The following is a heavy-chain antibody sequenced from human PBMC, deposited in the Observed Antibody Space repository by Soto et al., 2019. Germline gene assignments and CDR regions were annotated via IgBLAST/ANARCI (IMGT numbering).Heavy chain of an antibody. Sequence: QVQLVESGGGVVQPGRSLRLSCAASGFTFSSYGMHWVRQAPGKGLEWVAVISYDGSNKYYADSVKGRFTISRDNSKNTLYLQMNSLRAEDTAVYYCAKDSLLWFGDVGQGADPYFDYWGLGTLVTVSS. V-gene: IGHV3-30*18. CDR2: ISYDGSNK. CDR3: AKDSLLWFGDVGQGADPYFDY. J-gene: IGHJ4*02. CDR1: GFTFSSYG. D-gene: IGHD3-10*01.